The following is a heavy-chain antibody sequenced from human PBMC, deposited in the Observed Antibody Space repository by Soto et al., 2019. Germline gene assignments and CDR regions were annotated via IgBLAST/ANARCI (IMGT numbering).Heavy chain of an antibody. CDR1: GFTFSSYS. Sequence: GGSLRLSCAASGFTFSSYSMNWVRQAPGKGLEWVSSISSSSSYIYYADSVKGRFTISRDNAKNSLYLQMNSLRAEDTAVYYCARDRGSSWTSRSSDAFDIWGQGTMVTVSS. CDR3: ARDRGSSWTSRSSDAFDI. D-gene: IGHD6-13*01. J-gene: IGHJ3*02. CDR2: ISSSSSYI. V-gene: IGHV3-21*01.